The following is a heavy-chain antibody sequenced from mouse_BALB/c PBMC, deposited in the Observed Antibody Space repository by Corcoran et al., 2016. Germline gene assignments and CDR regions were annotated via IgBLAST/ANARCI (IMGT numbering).Heavy chain of an antibody. CDR1: GYTFTDYF. V-gene: IGHV1-84*02. CDR3: ANWDWYFDV. D-gene: IGHD4-1*01. Sequence: QIQLQQSGPELVKPGASVRISCKASGYTFTDYFINWVKQKPGQGLERIGWIYPGSGNSKYNEKFKGKATLTVDTSSNTAYLQLSSLTSEDTAVYYCANWDWYFDVWGAGTTVTVSS. J-gene: IGHJ1*01. CDR2: IYPGSGNS.